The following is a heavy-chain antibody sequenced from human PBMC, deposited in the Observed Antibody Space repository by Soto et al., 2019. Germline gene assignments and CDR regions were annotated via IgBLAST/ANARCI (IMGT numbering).Heavy chain of an antibody. Sequence: EVQLLESGGGLVQPGGSLRLSCAASGFTFSSHAMSWVRQAPGQGLEWVSGTSGNGGSTYYTDPVKGRFTISRDNAKNTLYLQMNSLRAEDTAVYYCAKAISTSRTLLDYWGQGTLVTVSS. V-gene: IGHV3-23*01. CDR1: GFTFSSHA. D-gene: IGHD3-9*01. CDR3: AKAISTSRTLLDY. CDR2: TSGNGGST. J-gene: IGHJ4*02.